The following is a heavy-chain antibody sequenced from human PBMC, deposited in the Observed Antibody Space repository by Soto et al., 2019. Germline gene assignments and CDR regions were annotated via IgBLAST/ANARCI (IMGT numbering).Heavy chain of an antibody. J-gene: IGHJ6*02. D-gene: IGHD3-3*01. CDR1: GGTFSSYA. Sequence: QVQLVPSGAEVKKPGSSVKVSCKASGGTFSSYAISWVRQAPGQGLEWMGGIIPIFGTANYAQKFQGRVTITADKSTSTAYMELSSRRSEDTAVYYCASPTREWLPPARDYYYGMDVWGQGTTVTVSS. V-gene: IGHV1-69*06. CDR3: ASPTREWLPPARDYYYGMDV. CDR2: IIPIFGTA.